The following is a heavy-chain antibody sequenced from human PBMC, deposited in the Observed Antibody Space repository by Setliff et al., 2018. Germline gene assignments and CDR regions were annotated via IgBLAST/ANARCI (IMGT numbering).Heavy chain of an antibody. J-gene: IGHJ3*01. D-gene: IGHD1-20*01. Sequence: PSETLSLTCTVSGGSISSYYWSWIRQPPGKGLEWIAYIYYSGSTNYNPSLKSRVTISVDTSKNQFSLKLSSVTAADTAVYYCARGNNWEPDAFDVWGQGTRVTVSS. CDR1: GGSISSYY. CDR3: ARGNNWEPDAFDV. V-gene: IGHV4-59*01. CDR2: IYYSGST.